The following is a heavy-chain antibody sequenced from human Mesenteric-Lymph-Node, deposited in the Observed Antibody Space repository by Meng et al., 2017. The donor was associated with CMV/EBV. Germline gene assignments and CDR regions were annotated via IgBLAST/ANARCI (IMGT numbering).Heavy chain of an antibody. V-gene: IGHV4-39*01. J-gene: IGHJ3*02. CDR3: ARQTSMTIYGGGAFDI. Sequence: SETLSLTCTVSDGSITTSGYFWGWIRQPPGKGLEWIGSLSYSGSSYYNPSLKSRLTTSVDTSKNHFSLKMTSVTAADTAVYYCARQTSMTIYGGGAFDIWGQGTMVTVSS. CDR1: DGSITTSGYF. D-gene: IGHD3-3*01. CDR2: LSYSGSS.